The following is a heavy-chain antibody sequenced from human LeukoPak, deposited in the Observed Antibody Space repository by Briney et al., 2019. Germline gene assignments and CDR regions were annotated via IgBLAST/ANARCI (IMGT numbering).Heavy chain of an antibody. Sequence: PGGSLRLSCAASGFTFSGYAMSWVRQAPGKGLEWVSAIRGSGNSTYYADSVKGRFTISRDNSKNTLYLQMNSLRAEDTAVYYCAKDRRYSSGWYSGEDWGQGTLVTFSS. V-gene: IGHV3-23*01. CDR3: AKDRRYSSGWYSGED. D-gene: IGHD6-19*01. CDR2: IRGSGNST. CDR1: GFTFSGYA. J-gene: IGHJ4*02.